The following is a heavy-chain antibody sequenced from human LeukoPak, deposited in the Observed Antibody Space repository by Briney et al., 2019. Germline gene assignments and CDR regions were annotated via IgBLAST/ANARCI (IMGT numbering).Heavy chain of an antibody. CDR3: ARGEYSNGYPYRLDS. Sequence: ASVKVSCKASGSTFSDYHINWVRQASGQGPEWMGWINPKSGDAKYGLAFQGRVTMTRDTSISTAYMELNRLRFDDTAMYYCARGEYSNGYPYRLDSWGQGTLVTVSS. V-gene: IGHV1-2*02. CDR2: INPKSGDA. J-gene: IGHJ4*02. D-gene: IGHD3-16*01. CDR1: GSTFSDYH.